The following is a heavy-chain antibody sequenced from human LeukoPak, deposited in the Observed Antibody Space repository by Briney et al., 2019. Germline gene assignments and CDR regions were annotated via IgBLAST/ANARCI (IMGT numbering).Heavy chain of an antibody. CDR2: ISGSGGST. Sequence: GGSLRLSCAASGFTFSSYAMSWVRQAPGKGLEWVSAISGSGGSTYYADSVEGRFTISRDNSKNTLYLQMNSLRAEDTAVYYCAKKGGIIVDAFDIWGQGTMVTVSS. J-gene: IGHJ3*02. CDR3: AKKGGIIVDAFDI. V-gene: IGHV3-23*01. CDR1: GFTFSSYA. D-gene: IGHD2-15*01.